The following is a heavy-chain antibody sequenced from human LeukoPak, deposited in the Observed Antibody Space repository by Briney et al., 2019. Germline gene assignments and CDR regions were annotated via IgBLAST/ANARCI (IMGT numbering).Heavy chain of an antibody. CDR2: ISSSSSYI. J-gene: IGHJ4*02. CDR3: SRGGDYGGNYHY. D-gene: IGHD4-23*01. CDR1: GFTFSSYS. Sequence: GGSLRLSCAASGFTFSSYSLNWVRQAPGKGLEWVSSISSSSSYIYYADSVKGRFTISTDNDKNSLYLQMNSLRAEDTAVYYCSRGGDYGGNYHYWGQGTLVTVSS. V-gene: IGHV3-21*01.